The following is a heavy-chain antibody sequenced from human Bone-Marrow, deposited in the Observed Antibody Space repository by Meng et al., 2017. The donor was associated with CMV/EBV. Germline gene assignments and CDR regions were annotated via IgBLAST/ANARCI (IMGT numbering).Heavy chain of an antibody. CDR2: TYYRSKWYN. D-gene: IGHD1-1*01. J-gene: IGHJ4*02. CDR3: ARDRTGLDY. Sequence: GSISSYYWNWIRQSPSRGLEWLGRTYYRSKWYNDYAVSVKSRITINPDTSKNQFSLQLNSVTPEDTAVYYCARDRTGLDYWGQGTLVTVSS. CDR1: GSISSYY. V-gene: IGHV6-1*01.